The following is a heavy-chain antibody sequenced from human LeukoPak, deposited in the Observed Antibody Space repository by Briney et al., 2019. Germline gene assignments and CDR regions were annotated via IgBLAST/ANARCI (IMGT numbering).Heavy chain of an antibody. Sequence: GGSLRLSCAASGFTFSSYGMHWVRQAPGKGLEWVAVISYDGSNKYYADSVKGRFTVSRDNSKNTLYLQMNSLRAEDTAVYYCAKDLRFSEWLVPTDYYYYGMDVWGQGTTVTVSS. D-gene: IGHD6-19*01. CDR3: AKDLRFSEWLVPTDYYYYGMDV. CDR2: ISYDGSNK. CDR1: GFTFSSYG. V-gene: IGHV3-30*18. J-gene: IGHJ6*02.